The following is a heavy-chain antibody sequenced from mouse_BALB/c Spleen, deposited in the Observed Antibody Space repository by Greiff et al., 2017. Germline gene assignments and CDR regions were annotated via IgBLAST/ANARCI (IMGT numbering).Heavy chain of an antibody. V-gene: IGHV5-4*02. J-gene: IGHJ3*01. Sequence: EVQLVESGGGLVKPGGSLKLSCAASGFTFSDYYMYWVRQTPEKRLEWVATISDGGSYTYYPDTVKGRFTISRDNAKNTLYLQMSSLKSEDTALYYCARRDYEGSWFAYWGQGTLVTVSA. D-gene: IGHD2-4*01. CDR1: GFTFSDYY. CDR3: ARRDYEGSWFAY. CDR2: ISDGGSYT.